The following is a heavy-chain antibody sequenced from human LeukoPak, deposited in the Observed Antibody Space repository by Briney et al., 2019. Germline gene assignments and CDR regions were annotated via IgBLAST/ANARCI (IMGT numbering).Heavy chain of an antibody. D-gene: IGHD5-12*01. J-gene: IGHJ4*02. CDR1: GYTFTSDG. CDR3: ARERYSGYDLVDY. CDR2: ISAYNGNT. Sequence: ASVKVSCKASGYTFTSDGISWVRQAPGQGVEWMGWISAYNGNTNYAQKLQGRVTMTTDTSTSTAYMELRSLRADDTAVYYCARERYSGYDLVDYWGQGTLVTVSS. V-gene: IGHV1-18*01.